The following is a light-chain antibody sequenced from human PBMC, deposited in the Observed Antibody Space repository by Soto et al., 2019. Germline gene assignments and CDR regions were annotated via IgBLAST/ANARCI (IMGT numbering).Light chain of an antibody. CDR2: AAS. Sequence: DIQLTQSPSFLSASVGDRVTITCRASQGISSYLAWYQQKPGKAPKLLISAASTLQSGVPSRFSGSGSGTEFTLTISSLQPEDFATYYCLQVNDYPLTFGGGTMVEIK. CDR1: QGISSY. V-gene: IGKV1-9*01. CDR3: LQVNDYPLT. J-gene: IGKJ4*01.